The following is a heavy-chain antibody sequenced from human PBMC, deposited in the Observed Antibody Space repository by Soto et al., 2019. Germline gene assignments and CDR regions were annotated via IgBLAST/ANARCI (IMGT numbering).Heavy chain of an antibody. CDR3: ARTRDGVSWAAWF. CDR1: GASVTSGGNY. D-gene: IGHD2-8*01. Sequence: QVQLQESGPGLVKPSETLSLTCTVSGASVTSGGNYWSWIRQPPGKGLEWIGFIIYNGATKYNPSLGSRVTMSVDTSKNQFLLKLTSVSAADTAVYYCARTRDGVSWAAWFWGQGTLVTVS. CDR2: IIYNGAT. J-gene: IGHJ4*02. V-gene: IGHV4-61*08.